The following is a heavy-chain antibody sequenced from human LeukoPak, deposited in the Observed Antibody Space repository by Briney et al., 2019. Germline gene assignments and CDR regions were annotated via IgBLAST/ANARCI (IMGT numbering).Heavy chain of an antibody. Sequence: SVKVSCKASGGTFISYAISWVRQAPGQGLEWMGGIIPIFGTANYAQKFQGRVTITADESTSTAYMELSSLRSEDTAVYYCARSNGSGSYTPIYNWFDPWGQGTLVTVSS. CDR2: IIPIFGTA. V-gene: IGHV1-69*13. D-gene: IGHD3-10*01. CDR3: ARSNGSGSYTPIYNWFDP. CDR1: GGTFISYA. J-gene: IGHJ5*02.